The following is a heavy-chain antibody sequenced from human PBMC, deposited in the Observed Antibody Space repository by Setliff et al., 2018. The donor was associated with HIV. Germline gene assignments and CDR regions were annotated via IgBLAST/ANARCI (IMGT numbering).Heavy chain of an antibody. J-gene: IGHJ4*02. CDR2: IYTSGTT. V-gene: IGHV4-4*07. CDR3: ARDSPLDYGDYYFDY. D-gene: IGHD4-17*01. CDR1: GGSISRYY. Sequence: PSATLSLTCTVSGGSISRYYWSWIRQPAGKRPEWIGRIYTSGTTNSNASLKSRVTMSVDMSKNQFSLKVNSVTAADTAVYYCARDSPLDYGDYYFDYWGRGTLVTVSS.